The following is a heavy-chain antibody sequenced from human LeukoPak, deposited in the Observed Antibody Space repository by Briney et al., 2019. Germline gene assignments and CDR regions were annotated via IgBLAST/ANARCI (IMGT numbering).Heavy chain of an antibody. D-gene: IGHD3-10*02. Sequence: GSLRLYCAASGFTFSSYEMNWVRQAQGQGLKWVSYISSSGSTIYYADSVKGRFTISRDNAKNSLYLQMNSLRAEDTAVYYCAELGITMIGGVWGKGTTVTISS. CDR2: ISSSGSTI. V-gene: IGHV3-48*03. J-gene: IGHJ6*04. CDR3: AELGITMIGGV. CDR1: GFTFSSYE.